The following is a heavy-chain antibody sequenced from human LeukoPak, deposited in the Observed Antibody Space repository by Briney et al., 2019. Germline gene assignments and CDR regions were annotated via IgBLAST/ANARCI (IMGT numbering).Heavy chain of an antibody. Sequence: PSETLSLTCTVSGGSISSYYWSWIRQPAGKGLEWIGRIYTSGSTNYNPSLKSRVTISVDTSKNQFSLKLSSVTAADTAVYYCARGGLGSSWYWFDPWGQGTLVTVSS. CDR2: IYTSGST. D-gene: IGHD6-13*01. CDR1: GGSISSYY. V-gene: IGHV4-4*07. CDR3: ARGGLGSSWYWFDP. J-gene: IGHJ5*02.